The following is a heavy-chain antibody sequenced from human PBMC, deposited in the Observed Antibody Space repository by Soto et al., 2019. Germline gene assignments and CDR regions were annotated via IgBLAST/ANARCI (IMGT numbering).Heavy chain of an antibody. CDR2: INPKNGVT. V-gene: IGHV1-2*02. D-gene: IGHD3-16*01. CDR1: GYTFSGHY. CDR3: ARAHDPRLEVFDY. J-gene: IGHJ4*02. Sequence: ASVKASCKASGYTFSGHYIHWVRQAPGQGPEWMGWINPKNGVTKYAQKVQGRVTMARDTSINTAYLDPTGLRSDDTAVYYCARAHDPRLEVFDYWGQGTLVTVSS.